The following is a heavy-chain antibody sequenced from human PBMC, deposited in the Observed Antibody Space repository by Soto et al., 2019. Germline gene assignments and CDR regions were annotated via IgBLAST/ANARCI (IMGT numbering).Heavy chain of an antibody. D-gene: IGHD5-18*01. CDR2: IYWDDDK. CDR1: GFSLSTSGVG. J-gene: IGHJ5*02. V-gene: IGHV2-5*02. Sequence: QITLKESGPTLVKPTQTLTLTCTFSGFSLSTSGVGVGWIRQPPGKALEWLALIYWDDDKRYSPSLKSRLTITKDTSKNQVVLTMANMDPVDTATYYCAHEDVDTGMVTGWFDPWGQGTLVTVSS. CDR3: AHEDVDTGMVTGWFDP.